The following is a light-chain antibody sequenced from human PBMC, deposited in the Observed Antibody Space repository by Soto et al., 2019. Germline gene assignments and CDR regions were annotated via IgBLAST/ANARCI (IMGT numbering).Light chain of an antibody. Sequence: DIQMTQSPSTLSASVEDRVTITCRASQSMSSWLAWYQQKPGKAPKLLIYKASSLESGVPSRFSGSGSGTEFTLTISSLQPDDFATYYCQQFNSYSPYTFGQGTKLEIK. V-gene: IGKV1-5*03. J-gene: IGKJ2*01. CDR3: QQFNSYSPYT. CDR2: KAS. CDR1: QSMSSW.